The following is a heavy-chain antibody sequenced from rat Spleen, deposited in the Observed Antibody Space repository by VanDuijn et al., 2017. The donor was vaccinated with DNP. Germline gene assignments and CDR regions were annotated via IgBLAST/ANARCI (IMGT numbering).Heavy chain of an antibody. V-gene: IGHV5-22*01. CDR3: IRWNSGHFDY. D-gene: IGHD4-3*01. CDR1: GFTFSDYY. J-gene: IGHJ2*01. CDR2: IGSDDYAP. Sequence: EVQLVESGGGLVQPGRSLKLSCAASGFTFSDYYMAWVRQAPTKGLEWVAYIGSDDYAPYYGDSVKGRVTISRDNAKSTLYLQMNSLRSEDMATYYCIRWNSGHFDYWGQGVMVTVSS.